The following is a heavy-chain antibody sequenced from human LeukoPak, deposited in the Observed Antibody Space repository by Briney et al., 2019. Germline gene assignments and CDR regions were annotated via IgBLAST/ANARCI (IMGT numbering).Heavy chain of an antibody. V-gene: IGHV1-18*01. CDR1: GYTFTSYG. Sequence: GASVKVSCKASGYTFTSYGISWVRQAPGQGLEWMGWISAYNGNTNYAQKLQGRVTMTTDTSTSTAYMELRSLRSDDTAVYYCARHEFDSGSLPYFDYWGQGILVTVSS. CDR3: ARHEFDSGSLPYFDY. D-gene: IGHD3-10*01. CDR2: ISAYNGNT. J-gene: IGHJ4*02.